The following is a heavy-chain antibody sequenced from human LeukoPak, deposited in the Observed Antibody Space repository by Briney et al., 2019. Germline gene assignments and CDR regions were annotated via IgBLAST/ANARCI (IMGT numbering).Heavy chain of an antibody. CDR2: IYHSGST. J-gene: IGHJ4*02. Sequence: SGTLSLTCAVSGGSISSSNWWSWVRQPPGKGLEWIGEIYHSGSTNYNPSLKSRVTISVDKSKNQFSLKLSSVTAADTAVYYCARIVVVPAAIEYYFDYWGQGTLVTVPS. D-gene: IGHD2-2*01. CDR1: GGSISSSNW. CDR3: ARIVVVPAAIEYYFDY. V-gene: IGHV4-4*02.